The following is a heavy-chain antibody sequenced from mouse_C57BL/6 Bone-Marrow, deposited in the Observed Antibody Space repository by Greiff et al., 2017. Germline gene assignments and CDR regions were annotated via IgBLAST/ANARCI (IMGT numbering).Heavy chain of an antibody. CDR3: ARAGSSEAWFAY. J-gene: IGHJ3*01. V-gene: IGHV5-4*03. CDR2: ISDGGSYT. D-gene: IGHD1-1*01. Sequence: EVMLVESGGGLVKPGGSLKLSCAASGFTFSSYAMSWVRQTPEKRLEWVATISDGGSYTYYPDKVKGRFTISRDNAKNNLYLQMSHLKSEDTAMYYCARAGSSEAWFAYWGQGTLVTVAA. CDR1: GFTFSSYA.